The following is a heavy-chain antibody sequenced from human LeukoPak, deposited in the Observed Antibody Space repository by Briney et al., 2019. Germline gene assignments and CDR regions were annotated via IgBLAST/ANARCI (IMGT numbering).Heavy chain of an antibody. CDR1: GFTFSYYG. D-gene: IGHD3-22*01. CDR3: ARAFYDSSGHYAHFDY. V-gene: IGHV3-21*01. CDR2: ISRSSIFR. J-gene: IGHJ4*02. Sequence: GGSLRLSCAASGFTFSYYGMHWVRQAPGKGLEWVSSISRSSIFRYFADSVKGRFTISRDNAKNSLYLQMNSLRAEDTAVYYCARAFYDSSGHYAHFDYWGQGTLVTVSS.